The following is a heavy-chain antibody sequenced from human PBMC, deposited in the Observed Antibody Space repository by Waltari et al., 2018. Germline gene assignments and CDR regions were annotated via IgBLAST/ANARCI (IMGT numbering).Heavy chain of an antibody. J-gene: IGHJ3*02. Sequence: EVQLVESGGGLVKPGGSLRLSCAASGFTFSSYSMTWVRQAPGKGLAWVSSISSSSSYIYYADSVKGRFTISRDNAKNSLYLQMNSLRAEDTAVYYCARARSLKYYYDSSGYPDAFDIWGQGTMVTVSS. V-gene: IGHV3-21*01. D-gene: IGHD3-22*01. CDR3: ARARSLKYYYDSSGYPDAFDI. CDR1: GFTFSSYS. CDR2: ISSSSSYI.